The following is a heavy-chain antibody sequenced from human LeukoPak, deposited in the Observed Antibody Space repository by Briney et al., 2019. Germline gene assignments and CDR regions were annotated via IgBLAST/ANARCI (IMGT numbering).Heavy chain of an antibody. CDR1: GGSISSGGYS. CDR3: ARDAIYSSSWYFDY. J-gene: IGHJ4*02. Sequence: SETLSLTCSVSGGSISSGGYSWSWIRQPPGKGLEWIGYIYHSGSTYYNPSFKSRVTISVDRSKNQFSLKLSPVTAADTAVYYCARDAIYSSSWYFDYWGQGTLVTVSS. V-gene: IGHV4-30-2*01. D-gene: IGHD6-13*01. CDR2: IYHSGST.